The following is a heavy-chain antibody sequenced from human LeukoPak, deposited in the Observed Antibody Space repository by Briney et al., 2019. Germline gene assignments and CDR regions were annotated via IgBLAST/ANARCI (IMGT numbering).Heavy chain of an antibody. Sequence: PSETLSLTCTVSGGSISSGGYYWSWIRQYPGKGLEWIGYIHYSGSTYYNPSLSSRVTISVDTSKNQFSLNLGSVTDADTAVYYCARLGFEPTVTTVFDWGQGTLVTVSS. V-gene: IGHV4-31*03. CDR3: ARLGFEPTVTTVFD. D-gene: IGHD4-17*01. CDR1: GGSISSGGYY. J-gene: IGHJ4*02. CDR2: IHYSGST.